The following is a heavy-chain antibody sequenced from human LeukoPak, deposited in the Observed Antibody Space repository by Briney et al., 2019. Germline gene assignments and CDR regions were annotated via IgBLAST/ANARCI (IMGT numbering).Heavy chain of an antibody. V-gene: IGHV4-39*01. CDR1: GASISGSSHYF. D-gene: IGHD2-15*01. CDR3: ASFYCSGGSCYQYYYYYYMDV. CDR2: IYYSGIT. J-gene: IGHJ6*03. Sequence: SETLSLTCTVSGASISGSSHYFWGWIRQTPGKGLEWIGSIYYSGITYYTPSLKSRLTISVDTSKNQFSLKLSSVTAADTAVYYCASFYCSGGSCYQYYYYYYMDVWGKGTTVTISS.